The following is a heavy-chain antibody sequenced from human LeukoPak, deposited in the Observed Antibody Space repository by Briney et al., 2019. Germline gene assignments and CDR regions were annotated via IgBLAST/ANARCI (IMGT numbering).Heavy chain of an antibody. D-gene: IGHD3-16*01. V-gene: IGHV4-39*01. CDR1: GGSISSSSYY. J-gene: IGHJ6*02. Sequence: SETLSLTCTVSGGSISSSSYYWGWIRQPPGKGLEWIGSIYYSGSTYYNPSLKSRVTISVDTSKNQCSLKLSSVTAADTAVYYCARHGTGDDAFYYYYGMDVWGQGTTVTVSS. CDR2: IYYSGST. CDR3: ARHGTGDDAFYYYYGMDV.